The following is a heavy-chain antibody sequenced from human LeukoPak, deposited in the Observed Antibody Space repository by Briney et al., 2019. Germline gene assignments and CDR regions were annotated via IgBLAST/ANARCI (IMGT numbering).Heavy chain of an antibody. CDR2: ISYDGSNK. D-gene: IGHD6-13*01. CDR3: ARGAVSIAAAGTSDY. V-gene: IGHV3-30-3*01. J-gene: IGHJ4*02. CDR1: GFTFSSYA. Sequence: GGSLRLSCAASGFTFSSYAMHWVRQAPGKGLEWVAVISYDGSNKYYADSVKGRFTISRDNSKNTLYLQMNSLRAEDTAVYYCARGAVSIAAAGTSDYWGQGTLVTVSS.